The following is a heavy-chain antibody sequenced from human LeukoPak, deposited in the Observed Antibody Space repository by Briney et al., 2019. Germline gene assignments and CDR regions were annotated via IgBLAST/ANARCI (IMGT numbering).Heavy chain of an antibody. CDR2: ISYDGSNK. Sequence: GGSLRLSCAASGFTFSSYAMHWVRQAPGKGLEWVAVISYDGSNKYYADSVKGRFTISRDNSKNTLYLQMNSLRAEDTAVYYCARGVPIWFDPWGQGTLVTVSS. J-gene: IGHJ5*02. CDR1: GFTFSSYA. CDR3: ARGVPIWFDP. V-gene: IGHV3-30-3*01.